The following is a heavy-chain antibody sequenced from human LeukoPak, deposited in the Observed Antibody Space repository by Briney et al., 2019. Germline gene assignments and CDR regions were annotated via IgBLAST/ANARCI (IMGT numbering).Heavy chain of an antibody. Sequence: PSETLSLTCTVSGGSITSRRYHWGWIRQPPGKGLEWIGSIYYSGSTYYNPSLKSRVTISVDTSKNQFSLKLSSVTAADTAVYYCARRALNCSGGRFYSVHDYWGQGTLVTVSS. V-gene: IGHV4-39*01. CDR3: ARRALNCSGGRFYSVHDY. J-gene: IGHJ4*02. D-gene: IGHD2-15*01. CDR2: IYYSGST. CDR1: GGSITSRRYH.